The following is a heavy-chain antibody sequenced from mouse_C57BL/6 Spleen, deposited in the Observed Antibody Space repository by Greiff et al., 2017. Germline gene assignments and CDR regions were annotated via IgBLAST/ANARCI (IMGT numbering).Heavy chain of an antibody. CDR1: GYTFTSYG. CDR2: IYPRSGNT. Sequence: QVQLQQSGAELARPGASVKLSCKASGYTFTSYGISWVKQRTGQGLEWIGEIYPRSGNTYYNEKFKGKATLTADKSSSTAYMELRSLTSEDSAVYFCAREGVLLHYFDYWGQGTTLTVSS. CDR3: AREGVLLHYFDY. J-gene: IGHJ2*01. D-gene: IGHD1-1*01. V-gene: IGHV1-81*01.